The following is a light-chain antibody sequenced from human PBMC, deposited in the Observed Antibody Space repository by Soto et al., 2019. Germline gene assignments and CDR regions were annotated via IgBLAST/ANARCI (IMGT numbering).Light chain of an antibody. CDR3: QQYGYSSWT. CDR1: QSVDSKD. J-gene: IGKJ1*01. CDR2: AAS. V-gene: IGKV3-20*01. Sequence: EILLTQSPGTLSLSPGERATLSCRASQSVDSKDLAWYQQRPGQAPRILIFAASSRATGIPDRFSGSGSGTDFTLTISRLEPGDFAVYYCQQYGYSSWTFGQGTKVDIK.